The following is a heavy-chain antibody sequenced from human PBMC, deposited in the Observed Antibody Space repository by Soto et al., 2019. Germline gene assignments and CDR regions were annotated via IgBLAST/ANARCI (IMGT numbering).Heavy chain of an antibody. CDR2: INAGNGHT. CDR1: GYTFTSYA. Sequence: ASVKVSCKASGYTFTSYAMHWVRQAPGQRLEWMGWINAGNGHTKYSQKFQGRVTITRDTSASTAYMELSSLRSEDTAVYYCARDVVVYDAVVVVAASLDYWGQGTLVTVSS. V-gene: IGHV1-3*01. CDR3: ARDVVVYDAVVVVAASLDY. D-gene: IGHD2-15*01. J-gene: IGHJ4*02.